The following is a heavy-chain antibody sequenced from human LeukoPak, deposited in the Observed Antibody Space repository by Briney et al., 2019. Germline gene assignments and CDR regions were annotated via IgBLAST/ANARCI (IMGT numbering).Heavy chain of an antibody. CDR2: ISWDGDST. CDR3: ATAPYDSIGIFDY. Sequence: PGGSLRLSCAASGFTFDDYAMHWVRQDPGKGLECVSLISWDGDSTYYSDSVKGRFTISRDNNKNSLYLQMNSLRTEDTALYYCATAPYDSIGIFDYWGQGTLVTVSS. J-gene: IGHJ4*02. D-gene: IGHD3-22*01. V-gene: IGHV3-43D*03. CDR1: GFTFDDYA.